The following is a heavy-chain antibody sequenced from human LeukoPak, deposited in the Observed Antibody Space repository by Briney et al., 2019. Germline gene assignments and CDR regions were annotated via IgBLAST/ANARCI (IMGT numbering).Heavy chain of an antibody. CDR1: GFTFSSYG. CDR2: IWYDGSNK. Sequence: GGSLRLSCAASGFTFSSYGMHWVRQAPGKGLEWVAVIWYDGSNKYYVDSVKGRFTISRDNSKNTLYLQMNSLRAEDTAVYYCARDSMVRGHYFDYWGQGTLVTVSS. V-gene: IGHV3-33*01. J-gene: IGHJ4*02. D-gene: IGHD3-10*01. CDR3: ARDSMVRGHYFDY.